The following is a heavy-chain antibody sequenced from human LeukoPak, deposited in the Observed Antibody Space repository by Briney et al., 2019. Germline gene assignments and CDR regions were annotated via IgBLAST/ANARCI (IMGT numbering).Heavy chain of an antibody. J-gene: IGHJ5*02. CDR1: GASIRSYF. CDR3: ARQRASGTWWFDP. V-gene: IGHV4-59*08. CDR2: ISYNGDS. Sequence: PSETLSLTCSVSGASIRSYFWSWIRQSPGKGLEWLGYISYNGDSDRNPSLKSRVTISLDMSKSQFSLKVRSVIAADSAVYYCARQRASGTWWFDPWGQGTLVTVSS. D-gene: IGHD1/OR15-1a*01.